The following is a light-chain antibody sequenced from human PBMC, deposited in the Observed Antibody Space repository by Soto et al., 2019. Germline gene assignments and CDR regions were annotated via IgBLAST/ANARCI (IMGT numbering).Light chain of an antibody. CDR2: AAS. V-gene: IGKV1-9*01. CDR3: QQRNSYPRT. Sequence: DIQLTQSPSFLSASVGDRVTITCRASQGINIFLAWFQQKPGKAPNLLISAASTLQSGAPSRFSGSGSETEFTLTITSLQPEDSATYYCQQRNSYPRTFGQGTTVDIK. J-gene: IGKJ2*01. CDR1: QGINIF.